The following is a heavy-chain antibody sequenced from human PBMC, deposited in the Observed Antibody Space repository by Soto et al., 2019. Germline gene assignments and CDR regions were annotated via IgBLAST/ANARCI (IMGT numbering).Heavy chain of an antibody. V-gene: IGHV4-59*01. D-gene: IGHD3-10*01. J-gene: IGHJ6*02. Sequence: QVQLQESGPGLVKPSETLSLTCTVSGGSISSYYWSWIRQPPGKGLEWIGYIYYSGSTNYNPSLKSRVTISVDTSKNQFYLQLSSVTAADTAVYYCARWFGRLYGMDVWGQGTTVTVSS. CDR1: GGSISSYY. CDR3: ARWFGRLYGMDV. CDR2: IYYSGST.